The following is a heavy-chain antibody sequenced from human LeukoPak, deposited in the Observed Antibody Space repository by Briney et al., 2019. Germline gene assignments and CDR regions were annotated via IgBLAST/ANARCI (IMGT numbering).Heavy chain of an antibody. Sequence: SVKVSCXASGGTFSSYAISWVRQAPGQGLEWMGGIIPIFGTANYAQKFQGRVTITADESTSTAYMELSSLRSEDTAVYYCARDDYGGNTHFDYWGQGTLVTVSS. CDR2: IIPIFGTA. V-gene: IGHV1-69*01. CDR3: ARDDYGGNTHFDY. CDR1: GGTFSSYA. J-gene: IGHJ4*02. D-gene: IGHD4-23*01.